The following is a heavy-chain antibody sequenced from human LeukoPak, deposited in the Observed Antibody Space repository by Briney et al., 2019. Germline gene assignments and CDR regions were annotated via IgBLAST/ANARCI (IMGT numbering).Heavy chain of an antibody. CDR1: GFTFCDYA. CDR2: IRSKAYGGTT. J-gene: IGHJ6*02. Sequence: GGSLRLSCTASGFTFCDYAMSWVRQAPGKGLEWGGFIRSKAYGGTTEYAASVKGRFTISRDDSKSIAYLQMNSLKTEDTAVYYCTSYGSGSYPYYGMDVWGQGTTVTVSS. D-gene: IGHD3-10*01. V-gene: IGHV3-49*04. CDR3: TSYGSGSYPYYGMDV.